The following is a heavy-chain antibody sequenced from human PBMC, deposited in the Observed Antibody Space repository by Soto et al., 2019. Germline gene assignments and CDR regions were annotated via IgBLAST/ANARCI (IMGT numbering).Heavy chain of an antibody. Sequence: SETLSLTCAVYGGSFSGYYWSWIRQPPGKGMEWIGEINHSGSTNYNPSLKSRVTISVDTSKNQFSLKLSSVTAADTAVYYCARTRGYCSGGSCYAKYYYYYYMDVWGKGPRSPSP. J-gene: IGHJ6*03. CDR1: GGSFSGYY. CDR2: INHSGST. V-gene: IGHV4-34*01. D-gene: IGHD2-15*01. CDR3: ARTRGYCSGGSCYAKYYYYYYMDV.